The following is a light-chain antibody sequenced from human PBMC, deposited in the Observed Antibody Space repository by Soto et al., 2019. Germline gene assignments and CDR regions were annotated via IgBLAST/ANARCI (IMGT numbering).Light chain of an antibody. Sequence: DIQMTQSPSTLAASVGDRVTITCRASQNINRWLAWYQQKPGKAPKVLIYDASSLESGVPSRFRGSGSGTEFTLTITSLQPDDFATYYCQQYDGYFGPG. V-gene: IGKV1-5*01. J-gene: IGKJ3*01. CDR2: DAS. CDR3: QQYDGY. CDR1: QNINRW.